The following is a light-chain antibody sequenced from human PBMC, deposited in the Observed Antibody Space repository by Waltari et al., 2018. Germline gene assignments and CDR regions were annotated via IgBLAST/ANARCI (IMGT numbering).Light chain of an antibody. CDR3: QQSFSMPPT. J-gene: IGKJ4*01. V-gene: IGKV1-39*01. CDR1: PTIDKY. CDR2: TTS. Sequence: DIQMTQSPSPLSASVGDNVTITCRASPTIDKYLNWYQQKPGKAPRHLIHTTSSLQGGVPSRFSGSGSGSEFALTIASLQPEDSATYYCQQSFSMPPTFGGGTKVEI.